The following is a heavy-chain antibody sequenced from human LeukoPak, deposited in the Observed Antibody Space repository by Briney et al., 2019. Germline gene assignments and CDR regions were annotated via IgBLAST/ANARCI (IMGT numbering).Heavy chain of an antibody. D-gene: IGHD3-10*01. CDR1: GFTFSSYG. V-gene: IGHV3-30*18. J-gene: IGHJ4*02. CDR3: AKGDYGSGSSNHY. Sequence: PGGSLRLSCAASGFTFSSYGMHWVRQAPGKGLEWVAVVSYDGSNKYYADSVKGRFTISRDNSKNTLYLQMNSLGAEDTAVYYCAKGDYGSGSSNHYWGKGTLVTVSS. CDR2: VSYDGSNK.